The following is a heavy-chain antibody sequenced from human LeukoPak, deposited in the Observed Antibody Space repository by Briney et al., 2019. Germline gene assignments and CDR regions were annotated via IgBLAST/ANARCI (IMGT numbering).Heavy chain of an antibody. CDR2: ISGSGGST. J-gene: IGHJ6*02. D-gene: IGHD6-19*01. Sequence: GGSLRLSCAASGFTFSSYAMSWFRQAPGKGLEWVSAISGSGGSTYYADSVKGRFTVSRDNSKNTLYLQMNSLRAEDTAVYYCAKMGYSSGWDLYYYGMDVWGQGTTVTVSS. V-gene: IGHV3-23*01. CDR3: AKMGYSSGWDLYYYGMDV. CDR1: GFTFSSYA.